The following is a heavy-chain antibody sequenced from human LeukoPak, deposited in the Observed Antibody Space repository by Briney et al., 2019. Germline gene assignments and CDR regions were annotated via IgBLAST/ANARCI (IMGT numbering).Heavy chain of an antibody. CDR3: AKDTYSGYRNAFDV. CDR2: ISSSGSTI. CDR1: GFTFSDYY. J-gene: IGHJ3*01. Sequence: GGSLRLSCAASGFTFSDYYMSWIRQAPGKGLEWVSYISSSGSTIYYADSVRGRFTISRDNAKNSLYLQMDSLRAEDTALYYCAKDTYSGYRNAFDVWGQGTMVTVSS. V-gene: IGHV3-11*01. D-gene: IGHD5-12*01.